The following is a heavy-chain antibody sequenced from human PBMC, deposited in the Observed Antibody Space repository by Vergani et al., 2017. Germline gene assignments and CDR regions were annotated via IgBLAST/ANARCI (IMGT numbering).Heavy chain of an antibody. CDR3: ARHDIVEVVSNWFDP. V-gene: IGHV4-34*08. Sequence: VQLVESGGGLVKPGGSLRLSCAASGFTFSSYSLNWVRRAPGKGLEWIGEINHSGSTNYNPSLKSGVTMSVDTSKNQFSLQLSTVTAADTAVYYCARHDIVEVVSNWFDPWGQGTLVTVSS. J-gene: IGHJ5*02. CDR1: GFTFSSYS. D-gene: IGHD2-15*01. CDR2: INHSGST.